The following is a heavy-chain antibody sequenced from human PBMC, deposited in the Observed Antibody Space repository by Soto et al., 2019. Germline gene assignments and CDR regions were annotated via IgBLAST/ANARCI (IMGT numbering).Heavy chain of an antibody. CDR3: AKVISTDYDY. V-gene: IGHV3-23*01. J-gene: IGHJ4*02. D-gene: IGHD4-17*01. CDR2: ISGSGGST. CDR1: GVTFSSLA. Sequence: AGSLRLSCAASGVTFSSLAMSWVRQAPGKGLEWVSSISGSGGSTNYADSVKGRFTVSRDNSQNTLFLQMNSLRAEDTAVYYCAKVISTDYDYWGQGTLVTVSS.